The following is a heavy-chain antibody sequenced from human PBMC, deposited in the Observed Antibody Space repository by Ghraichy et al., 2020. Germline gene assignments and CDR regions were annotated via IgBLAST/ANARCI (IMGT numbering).Heavy chain of an antibody. CDR1: GFTFSSYT. CDR2: ISSSSGYI. Sequence: GGSLRLSCAASGFTFSSYTMNLVRQAPGKGLEWVSSISSSSGYIQYADSIEGRFTISRDNVKNSLSLQMNSLRAEDTAVYYCARQYSSSSPFDYWGQGTLVTVSS. V-gene: IGHV3-21*01. D-gene: IGHD6-6*01. CDR3: ARQYSSSSPFDY. J-gene: IGHJ4*02.